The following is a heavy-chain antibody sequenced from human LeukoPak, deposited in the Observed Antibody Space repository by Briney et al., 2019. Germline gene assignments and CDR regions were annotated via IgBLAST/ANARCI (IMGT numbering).Heavy chain of an antibody. Sequence: GGSLRLSCAASGFTFSSYWMSWVRQAPGKGLEWVANIKQDGSEKYYVGSVKGRFTISRDNAKNSLYLQMNNLGAEGTAVYYCATDPASYCTSSTCDFDYWGQGTLVTVSS. V-gene: IGHV3-7*01. D-gene: IGHD2-8*01. CDR3: ATDPASYCTSSTCDFDY. J-gene: IGHJ4*02. CDR2: IKQDGSEK. CDR1: GFTFSSYW.